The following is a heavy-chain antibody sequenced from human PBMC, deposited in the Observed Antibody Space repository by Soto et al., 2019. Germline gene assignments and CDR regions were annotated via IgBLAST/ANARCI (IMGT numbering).Heavy chain of an antibody. V-gene: IGHV3-30*18. D-gene: IGHD5-12*01. CDR1: GFTFSRYG. CDR2: TSHDGTNK. CDR3: AKETVATIRPTRIYYYYGLDV. Sequence: QVQLVESGGGVVQPGRSLRLSCATSGFTFSRYGIHWVRQAPGKGLEWVAVTSHDGTNKYYTDSVKGRFIISRDNSKNTLYLEMNSLRAEDTAVYYCAKETVATIRPTRIYYYYGLDVWGQGTTVRVSS. J-gene: IGHJ6*02.